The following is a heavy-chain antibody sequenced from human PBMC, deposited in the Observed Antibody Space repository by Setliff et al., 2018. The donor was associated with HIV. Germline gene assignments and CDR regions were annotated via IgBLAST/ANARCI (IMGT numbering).Heavy chain of an antibody. CDR3: ARGIGTRYNYYMDV. CDR1: GASISSHY. Sequence: PSETLSLTCSVSGASISSHYWNWFRQPAGKGLESLGRIYTSGNMIYNPSLKSRVTMSADTSRNQLSLKLSSVTAADTAVYYCARGIGTRYNYYMDVWGIGTTVTVSS. V-gene: IGHV4-4*07. D-gene: IGHD1-20*01. J-gene: IGHJ6*03. CDR2: IYTSGNM.